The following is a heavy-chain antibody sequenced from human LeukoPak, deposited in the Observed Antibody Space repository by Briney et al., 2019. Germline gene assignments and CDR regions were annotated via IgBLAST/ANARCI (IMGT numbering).Heavy chain of an antibody. CDR2: IWYDGSNK. V-gene: IGHV3-33*01. CDR3: ARGELRYFDRTDY. D-gene: IGHD3-9*01. J-gene: IGHJ4*02. Sequence: TGGSLRLSCAASGFTFSSYGMHWVRQAPGKGLEWVAVIWYDGSNKYYADSVKGRFTISRDNSKNTLYLQMNSLRAEDTAVYYCARGELRYFDRTDYWGQGTLVTVSS. CDR1: GFTFSSYG.